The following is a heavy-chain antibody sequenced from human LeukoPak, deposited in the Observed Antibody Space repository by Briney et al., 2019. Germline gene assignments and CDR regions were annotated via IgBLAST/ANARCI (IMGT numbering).Heavy chain of an antibody. Sequence: SETLSLTCAVSGGSISSSNWWSWVRQPPGKGLEWIGEIYHSGSTNYNPSLKSRVTISVDKSKNQFSLKLSSVTAADTAVYYCATSSRRIAAAGTHDAFDIGGQGTIVTVSS. D-gene: IGHD6-13*01. CDR1: GGSISSSNW. J-gene: IGHJ3*02. V-gene: IGHV4-4*02. CDR2: IYHSGST. CDR3: ATSSRRIAAAGTHDAFDI.